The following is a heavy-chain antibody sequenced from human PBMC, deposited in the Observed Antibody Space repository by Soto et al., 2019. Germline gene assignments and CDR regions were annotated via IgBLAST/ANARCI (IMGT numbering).Heavy chain of an antibody. CDR3: AKGILSATFAPYAMDV. D-gene: IGHD3-16*01. V-gene: IGHV3-9*01. J-gene: IGHJ6*02. CDR2: ISWNSGST. CDR1: GFIFDDFA. Sequence: DVQLVESGGGLVQPGRSLRLSCAASGFIFDDFAMHWVRQAPGKGLEWVSGISWNSGSTDYAASVKGRFIISRDNARNSLYLQMNSLRVEDTAVYYCAKGILSATFAPYAMDVWGQGTTVTVSS.